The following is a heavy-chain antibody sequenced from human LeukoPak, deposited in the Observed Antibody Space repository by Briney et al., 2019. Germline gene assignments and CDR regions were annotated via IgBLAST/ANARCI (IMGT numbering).Heavy chain of an antibody. CDR1: GGSFSGYY. J-gene: IGHJ3*01. CDR3: AREFTD. Sequence: SETLSLTCAVYGGSFSGYYWSWIRQPPGKGLEWIGEINHSGSTNYNPSLKSRVTISVDTSKNQFSLKLSSVTAADTAVYYCAREFTDWGQGTMVTVSS. V-gene: IGHV4-34*01. CDR2: INHSGST.